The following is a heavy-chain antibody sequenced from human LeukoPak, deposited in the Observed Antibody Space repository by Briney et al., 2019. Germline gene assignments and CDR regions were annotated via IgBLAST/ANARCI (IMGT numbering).Heavy chain of an antibody. Sequence: GGSLRLSCAASGFTFSDYYMSWIRQAPGKELEWVSYISSSGSTIYYADSVKGRFTISRDNAKNSLYLQMNSLRAEDTAVYYCATREIITGTTSDYWGQGTLVTVSS. V-gene: IGHV3-11*01. J-gene: IGHJ4*02. CDR1: GFTFSDYY. CDR2: ISSSGSTI. D-gene: IGHD1-20*01. CDR3: ATREIITGTTSDY.